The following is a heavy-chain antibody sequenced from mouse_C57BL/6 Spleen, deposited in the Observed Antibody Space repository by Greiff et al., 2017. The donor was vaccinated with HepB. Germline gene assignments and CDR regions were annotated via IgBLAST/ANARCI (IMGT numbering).Heavy chain of an antibody. CDR3: ARKTRSRWYYFDY. Sequence: VQLQQPGAELVRPGTSVKLSCKASGYTFTSYWMHWVKQRPGQGLEWIGVIDPSDSYTNYNQKFKGKATLTVDTSSSTAYMQLSSLTSEDSAVYYCARKTRSRWYYFDYWGQGTTLTVSS. CDR1: GYTFTSYW. CDR2: IDPSDSYT. V-gene: IGHV1-59*01. D-gene: IGHD1-1*01. J-gene: IGHJ2*01.